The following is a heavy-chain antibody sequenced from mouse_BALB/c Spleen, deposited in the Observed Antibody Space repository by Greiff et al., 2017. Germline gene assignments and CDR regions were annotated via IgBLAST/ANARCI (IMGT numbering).Heavy chain of an antibody. CDR3: ARGGAGFAY. J-gene: IGHJ3*01. Sequence: DVQLVESGGDLVKPGGSLKLSCAASGFTFSSYGMSWVRQTPDKRLEWVATISSGGSYTYYPDSVKGRFTISRDNAKNTLYLQMSSLKSEDTAMYYCARGGAGFAYWGQGTLVTVSA. CDR2: ISSGGSYT. CDR1: GFTFSSYG. V-gene: IGHV5-6*01.